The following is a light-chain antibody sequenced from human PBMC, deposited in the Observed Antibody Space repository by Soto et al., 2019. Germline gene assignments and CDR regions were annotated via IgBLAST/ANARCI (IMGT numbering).Light chain of an antibody. CDR3: SSSTSIIVK. V-gene: IGLV2-14*03. CDR2: DVT. CDR1: DSDIGGYKY. J-gene: IGLJ3*02. Sequence: QSVLTQPASLSGSPGQSITISCTGTDSDIGGYKYVSWYQQHPGKAPKLLIYDVTHRPSGGSGRFSGSKSGNTASLTISWLQPEDEADYYCSSSTSIIVKFGGGTKLTVL.